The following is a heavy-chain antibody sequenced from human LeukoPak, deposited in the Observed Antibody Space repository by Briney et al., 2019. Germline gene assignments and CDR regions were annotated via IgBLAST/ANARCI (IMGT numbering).Heavy chain of an antibody. V-gene: IGHV3-23*01. CDR1: GFTFSTYD. D-gene: IGHD3-16*01. CDR2: ISGSGGST. Sequence: PGGSLRLSCAASGFTFSTYDMNWVRQAPGKGLEWVSAISGSGGSTYYADSVKGRFTISRDNSKNTLYLQMNSLRAEDTAVYYCAKEEDYPDGLIGYWGQGTLVTVSS. CDR3: AKEEDYPDGLIGY. J-gene: IGHJ4*02.